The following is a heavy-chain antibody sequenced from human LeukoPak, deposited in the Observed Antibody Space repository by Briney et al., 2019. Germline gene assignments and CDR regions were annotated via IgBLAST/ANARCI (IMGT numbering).Heavy chain of an antibody. V-gene: IGHV5-51*01. J-gene: IGHJ4*02. CDR1: GYIFTSYW. CDR3: ARSYYDSSGYYYGGKGAHDY. CDR2: IYPGDSDT. D-gene: IGHD3-22*01. Sequence: GESLKISCKGSGYIFTSYWIAWVRQLPGKGLEWMGIIYPGDSDTRYSPSFQGQVTISADKFISTAYLQWSSLKASDTAMYYCARSYYDSSGYYYGGKGAHDYWGQGTLVTVSS.